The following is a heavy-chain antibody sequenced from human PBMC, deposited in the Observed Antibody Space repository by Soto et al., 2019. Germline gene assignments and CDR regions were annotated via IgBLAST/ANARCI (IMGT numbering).Heavy chain of an antibody. CDR2: ISASTRNT. Sequence: QVQLVHSGGEVKKPGASVKVSCQASGYTFSDYAISWVRQAPGQGLEWMGWISASTRNTDQAQNFQGRVIMTLDTSTNTAYMELRSLRSDDTAVYYCVRCYCSVGSCYACWHFDLWGRGTLVTVSS. J-gene: IGHJ2*01. V-gene: IGHV1-18*01. CDR1: GYTFSDYA. CDR3: VRCYCSVGSCYACWHFDL. D-gene: IGHD2-15*01.